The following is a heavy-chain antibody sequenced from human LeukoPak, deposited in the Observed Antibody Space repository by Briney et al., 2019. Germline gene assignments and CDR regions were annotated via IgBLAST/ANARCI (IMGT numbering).Heavy chain of an antibody. J-gene: IGHJ4*02. CDR3: ASKCSSTSCYYFDY. D-gene: IGHD2-2*01. V-gene: IGHV1-69*13. CDR1: GGTFSSYA. CDR2: IIPIFGTA. Sequence: GASVKVSCEASGGTFSSYAISWVRQAPGQGLEWMGGIIPIFGTANYAQKFQGRVTITADESTSTAYMELSSLRSEDTAVYYCASKCSSTSCYYFDYWGQGTLVTVSS.